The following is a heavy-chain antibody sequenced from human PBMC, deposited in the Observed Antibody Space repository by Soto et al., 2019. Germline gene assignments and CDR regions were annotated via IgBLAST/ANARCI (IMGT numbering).Heavy chain of an antibody. J-gene: IGHJ5*02. Sequence: WGSLRLSCAASGFTFSDYPMNWVRQAPGKGLEWVSSIRTISSAIYFADSVRGRFTISRDNARNSLYLQMNSLRDEDTAVYYCARETPSLDXWGQGTLVTVSX. CDR3: ARETPSLDX. CDR2: IRTISSAI. V-gene: IGHV3-48*02. CDR1: GFTFSDYP. D-gene: IGHD2-15*01.